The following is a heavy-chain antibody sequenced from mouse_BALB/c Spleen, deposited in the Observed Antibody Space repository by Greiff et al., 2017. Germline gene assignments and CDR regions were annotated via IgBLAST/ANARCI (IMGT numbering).Heavy chain of an antibody. CDR3: ASGYAWFAY. CDR2: IDPYNGGT. CDR1: GYAFTSYN. Sequence: EVQVVESGPELVKPGASVKVSCKASGYAFTSYNMYWVKQSHGKSLEWIGYIDPYNGGTSYNQKFKGKATLTVDKSSSTAYMHLNSLTSEDSAVYYCASGYAWFAYWGQGTLVTVSA. J-gene: IGHJ3*01. D-gene: IGHD2-2*01. V-gene: IGHV1S135*01.